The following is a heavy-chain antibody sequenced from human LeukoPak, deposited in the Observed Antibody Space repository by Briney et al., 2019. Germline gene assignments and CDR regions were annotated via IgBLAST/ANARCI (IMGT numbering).Heavy chain of an antibody. J-gene: IGHJ4*02. Sequence: ASVKVSCTASGYTFTDYYLHWVRQAPGHGLEWMGWINPKTGVTKYAQNFQGRVTMTRDTSINTAYMEVSRLRSDDTAVFYCARDLAMYSPDLDYWGQGTLVTVSS. CDR3: ARDLAMYSPDLDY. CDR2: INPKTGVT. D-gene: IGHD1-26*01. CDR1: GYTFTDYY. V-gene: IGHV1-2*02.